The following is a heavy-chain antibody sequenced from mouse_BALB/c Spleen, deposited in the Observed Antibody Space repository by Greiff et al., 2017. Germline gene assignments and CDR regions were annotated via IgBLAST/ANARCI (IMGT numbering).Heavy chain of an antibody. CDR3: ARDHPDSPYAMDY. CDR1: GFTFTDYY. V-gene: IGHV7-3*02. CDR2: IRNKANGYTT. Sequence: EVQGVESGGGLVQPGGSLRLSCATSGFTFTDYYMSWVRQPPGKALEWLGFIRNKANGYTTEYSASVKGRFTISRDNSQSILYLQMNTLRAEDSATYYCARDHPDSPYAMDYWGQGTSVTVSS. J-gene: IGHJ4*01.